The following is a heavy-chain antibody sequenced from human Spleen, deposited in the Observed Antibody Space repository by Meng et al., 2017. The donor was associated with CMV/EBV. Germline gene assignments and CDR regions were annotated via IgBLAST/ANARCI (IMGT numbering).Heavy chain of an antibody. D-gene: IGHD6-19*01. J-gene: IGHJ4*02. CDR1: GFTFSTYW. V-gene: IGHV3-74*01. CDR2: ISSEGSGT. Sequence: GESLKISCAASGFTFSTYWMHWVRQAPGKGLVWVSHISSEGSGTSYADSVKGRFTISRDNAKNTLSRQMNSLRAEDTAVYYCATGYSTGWYMGGIDYWGRGTLVTVSS. CDR3: ATGYSTGWYMGGIDY.